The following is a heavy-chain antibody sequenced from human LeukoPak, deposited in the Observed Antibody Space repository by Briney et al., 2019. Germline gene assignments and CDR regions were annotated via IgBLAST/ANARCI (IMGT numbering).Heavy chain of an antibody. CDR3: ARVSRGRPFDY. D-gene: IGHD3-10*01. Sequence: LPGGSLRLSCAASGFTVSSNYMSWVRQAPGKGLEWVSVIYSGGSTYYADSVKGRFTISRDNSKNTLYLQMNSLRAEDTAVYYCARVSRGRPFDYWGQGTLVTVSS. V-gene: IGHV3-53*01. CDR2: IYSGGST. J-gene: IGHJ4*02. CDR1: GFTVSSNY.